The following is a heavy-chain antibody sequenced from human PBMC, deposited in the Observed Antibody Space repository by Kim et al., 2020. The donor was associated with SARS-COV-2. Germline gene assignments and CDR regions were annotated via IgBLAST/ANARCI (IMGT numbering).Heavy chain of an antibody. D-gene: IGHD5-12*01. J-gene: IGHJ4*02. CDR1: GFTFSSFA. CDR2: ISGSGGST. CDR3: ARWPIVATLLGSVYYFDY. V-gene: IGHV3-23*01. Sequence: GGSLRLSCAASGFTFSSFAMSWVRQAPGKGLEWVSAISGSGGSTYYADSVKGRFTISRDNSKNTLYLQMNSLRAEDTAVYYCARWPIVATLLGSVYYFDYWGQGTLVTVSS.